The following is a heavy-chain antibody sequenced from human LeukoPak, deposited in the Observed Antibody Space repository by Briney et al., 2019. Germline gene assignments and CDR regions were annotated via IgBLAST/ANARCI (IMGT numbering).Heavy chain of an antibody. J-gene: IGHJ4*02. CDR3: AKASTPFLSDY. V-gene: IGHV3-23*01. Sequence: PGGSLRLSCTASGFTFTNYAMSWVRQAPGKGLEWVSSISFSGGTTNYADSVKGRFTISRDNSKNTLYLHMNSLRAEDTAIYYCAKASTPFLSDYWGQGTLVTVSS. CDR1: GFTFTNYA. CDR2: ISFSGGTT.